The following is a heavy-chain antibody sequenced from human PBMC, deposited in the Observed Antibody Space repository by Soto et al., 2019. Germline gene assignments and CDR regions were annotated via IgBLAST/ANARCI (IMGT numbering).Heavy chain of an antibody. CDR3: VKDLWDDQYYGVDV. CDR1: GFTFSYYG. Sequence: GGSLRLSCAASGFTFSYYGMHWVRQAPGKGLEWVALISYDGYNKNYADSVKGRFTISRDNSKNTLYLQMNSLRPEDTALYYCVKDLWDDQYYGVDVWGQGTTVTVSS. D-gene: IGHD1-1*01. CDR2: ISYDGYNK. V-gene: IGHV3-30*18. J-gene: IGHJ6*02.